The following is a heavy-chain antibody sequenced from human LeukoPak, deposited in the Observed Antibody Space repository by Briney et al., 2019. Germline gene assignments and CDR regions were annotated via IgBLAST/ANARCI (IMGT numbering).Heavy chain of an antibody. J-gene: IGHJ4*02. V-gene: IGHV4-59*01. CDR1: GGSISNYY. CDR3: AKEGRSLQTY. Sequence: SETLSLTCTVSGGSISNYYWFWIRQPPGKGLEWIGYFYYTGNTNYNPSLKSRVTISVDTSKNQFSLRLGSVTAADTAVYYCAKEGRSLQTYWGQGTLVTVSS. D-gene: IGHD5-24*01. CDR2: FYYTGNT.